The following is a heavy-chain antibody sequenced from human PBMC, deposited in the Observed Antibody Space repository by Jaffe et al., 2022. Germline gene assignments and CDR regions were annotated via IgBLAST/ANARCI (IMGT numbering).Heavy chain of an antibody. CDR3: ARVERMTTVVRGAYWYFDL. V-gene: IGHV3-66*02. Sequence: EVQLVESGGGLVQPGGSLRLSCAASGFTVSSNYMSWVRQAPGKGLEWVSVIYSGGSTYYADSVKGRFTISRDNSKNTLYLQMNSLRAEDTAVYYCARVERMTTVVRGAYWYFDLWGRGTLVTVSS. CDR1: GFTVSSNY. D-gene: IGHD4-17*01. J-gene: IGHJ2*01. CDR2: IYSGGST.